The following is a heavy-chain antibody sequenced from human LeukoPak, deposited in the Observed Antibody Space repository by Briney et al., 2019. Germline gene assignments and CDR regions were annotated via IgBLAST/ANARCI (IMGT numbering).Heavy chain of an antibody. J-gene: IGHJ5*02. Sequence: ASVKVSCKASGYTFTSYDINWVRQATGQGLEWMGWMNPTSGNTAYAQKFQGRVTITRNTSISTAYMGLSSLRSEDTAVYYCARGRSMWYYDSSGYYTTSSEYNWFDPWGQGTLVTVSS. V-gene: IGHV1-8*03. CDR1: GYTFTSYD. CDR2: MNPTSGNT. D-gene: IGHD3-22*01. CDR3: ARGRSMWYYDSSGYYTTSSEYNWFDP.